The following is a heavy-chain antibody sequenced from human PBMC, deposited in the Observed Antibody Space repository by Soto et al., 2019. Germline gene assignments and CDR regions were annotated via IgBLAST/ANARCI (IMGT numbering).Heavy chain of an antibody. CDR3: AKRIPGYNYGGVY. Sequence: GGSLRLSCAASGFTFSSYAVSWVRQAPGKGLEWVSAISGSGGTTYYADSVKGRFTISRDNSKNTLYLQVNSLRAEDTAVYYCAKRIPGYNYGGVYWGQGTLVTVSS. CDR2: ISGSGGTT. CDR1: GFTFSSYA. V-gene: IGHV3-23*01. J-gene: IGHJ4*02. D-gene: IGHD5-18*01.